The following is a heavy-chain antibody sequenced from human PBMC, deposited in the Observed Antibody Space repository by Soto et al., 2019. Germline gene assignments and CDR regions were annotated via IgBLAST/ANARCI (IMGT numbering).Heavy chain of an antibody. Sequence: ASVKVSCKASGYTFTSYYLHWVRQAPGQGLEWMGLINPSGGSTTYAQKFQGSVTMTTDTSTSTVYMELSSLRSEDTAVYFCARRYTSGWSFDYWGQGTLVTVSS. CDR1: GYTFTSYY. CDR3: ARRYTSGWSFDY. V-gene: IGHV1-46*03. J-gene: IGHJ4*02. D-gene: IGHD6-19*01. CDR2: INPSGGST.